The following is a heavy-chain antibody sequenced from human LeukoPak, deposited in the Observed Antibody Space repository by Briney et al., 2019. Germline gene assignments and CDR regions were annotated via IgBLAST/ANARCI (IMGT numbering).Heavy chain of an antibody. D-gene: IGHD3-10*01. Sequence: SQTLSLTCAVSGVSISSDGYSWSWIRQPPGKGLEWIGYIYHSGSTYYNPSLKSRVTISVDRSKNQFSLKLSSVTAADTAVYYCARNYGSGSYYFDYWGQGTLVTVSS. CDR2: IYHSGST. V-gene: IGHV4-30-2*01. J-gene: IGHJ4*02. CDR3: ARNYGSGSYYFDY. CDR1: GVSISSDGYS.